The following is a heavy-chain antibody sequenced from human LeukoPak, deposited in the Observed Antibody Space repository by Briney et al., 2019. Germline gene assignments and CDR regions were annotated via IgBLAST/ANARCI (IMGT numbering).Heavy chain of an antibody. CDR3: ARGVVLRYFDWLKRSNWFDP. J-gene: IGHJ5*02. V-gene: IGHV4-34*01. CDR2: INHSGST. D-gene: IGHD3-9*01. CDR1: GGSFSGYY. Sequence: PSETLSLTCAVYGGSFSGYYWSWIRQPPGKGLEWIGEINHSGSTNYNPSLKSRVTISVDTSKNQFSLKLSSVTVADTAVYYCARGVVLRYFDWLKRSNWFDPWGQGTLVTVSS.